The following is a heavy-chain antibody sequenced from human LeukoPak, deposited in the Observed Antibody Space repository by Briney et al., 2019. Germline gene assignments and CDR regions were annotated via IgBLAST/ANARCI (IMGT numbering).Heavy chain of an antibody. CDR3: AKDDDYGDLYFDY. CDR2: ISGSGGST. CDR1: GFTFSSYA. J-gene: IGHJ4*02. V-gene: IGHV3-23*01. D-gene: IGHD4-17*01. Sequence: PGGSLGLSCAASGFTFSSYAMSWVRQAPGKGLEWVSAISGSGGSTYYADSVKGRFTISRDNSKNTLYLQMNSLRAEDTAVYYCAKDDDYGDLYFDYWGQGTLVTVSS.